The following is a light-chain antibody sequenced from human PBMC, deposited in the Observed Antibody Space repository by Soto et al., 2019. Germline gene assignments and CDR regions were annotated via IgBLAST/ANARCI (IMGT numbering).Light chain of an antibody. Sequence: EIVLTQSPATLSLSPGERATLSCRASRGIDTYLAWYQQKRGQAPRLLIYDASNRTTGIPARFSGGGSGTDFTLTISRLEPDDFAVYYCHQYDSLPLTFGGGTKVEI. CDR3: HQYDSLPLT. CDR2: DAS. V-gene: IGKV3-11*01. J-gene: IGKJ4*01. CDR1: RGIDTY.